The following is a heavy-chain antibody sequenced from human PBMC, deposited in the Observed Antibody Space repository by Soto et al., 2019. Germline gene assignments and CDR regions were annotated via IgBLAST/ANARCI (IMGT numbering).Heavy chain of an antibody. D-gene: IGHD3-10*01. J-gene: IGHJ3*02. CDR1: GYTFTGYY. CDR2: INPNSGGT. CDR3: ANVLRFGEHTRGSFDI. Sequence: ASVKVSCKASGYTFTGYYMHWVRQAPGQGLEWMGWINPNSGGTNYAQKFQGRVTTTRQTSISTAYMELSRLRSDDTAGYYCANVLRFGEHTRGSFDIWRQGTMFT. V-gene: IGHV1-2*02.